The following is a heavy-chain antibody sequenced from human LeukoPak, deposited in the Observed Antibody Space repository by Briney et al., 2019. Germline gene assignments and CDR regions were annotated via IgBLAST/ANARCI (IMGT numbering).Heavy chain of an antibody. CDR3: ASTNLYGDPPDY. CDR1: GGSISSGDYY. V-gene: IGHV4-30-4*01. D-gene: IGHD4-17*01. CDR2: IYYSGST. Sequence: SETLSLTCTVSGGSISSGDYYWSWIRQPPGKGLEWIGYIYYSGSTYYNPSLKSRVTIPVDTSKNQFSLKLSSVTAADTAVYYCASTNLYGDPPDYWGQGTLVTVSS. J-gene: IGHJ4*02.